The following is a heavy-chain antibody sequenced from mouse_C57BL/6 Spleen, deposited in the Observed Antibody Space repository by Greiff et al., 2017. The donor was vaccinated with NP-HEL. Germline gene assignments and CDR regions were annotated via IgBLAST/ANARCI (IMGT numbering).Heavy chain of an antibody. D-gene: IGHD1-1*01. CDR2: IYPGSGST. CDR1: GYTFTSYW. CDR3: ARADYYGSSYGY. Sequence: VQLQQSGAELVKPGASVKMSCKASGYTFTSYWITWVQQTPGQGLEWIGDIYPGSGSTNYNEKFKSKATLTVDTSSSTAYMQLSSLTSADSAVYYCARADYYGSSYGYWGQGTTLTVAS. J-gene: IGHJ2*01. V-gene: IGHV1-55*01.